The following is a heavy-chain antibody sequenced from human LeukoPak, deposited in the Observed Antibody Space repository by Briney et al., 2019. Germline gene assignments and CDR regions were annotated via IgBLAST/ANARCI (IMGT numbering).Heavy chain of an antibody. J-gene: IGHJ3*02. CDR2: ISAYNGNT. D-gene: IGHD6-19*01. Sequence: ASVKVSCKASGGTFSSYAISWVRQAPGQGLEWMGWISAYNGNTNYAQKLQGRVTMTTDTSTSTAYMELRSLRSDDTAVYYCARGAPGIAVAGSWPHAFDIWGQGTMVTVSS. CDR3: ARGAPGIAVAGSWPHAFDI. CDR1: GGTFSSYA. V-gene: IGHV1-18*01.